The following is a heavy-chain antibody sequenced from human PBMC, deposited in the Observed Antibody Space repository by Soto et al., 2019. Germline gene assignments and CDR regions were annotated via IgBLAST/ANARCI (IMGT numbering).Heavy chain of an antibody. CDR3: ARSGSSGWYPLAFDI. V-gene: IGHV1-2*04. Sequence: ASVKVSCKASGYTFTGYYMHWVRQAPGQGLEWMGWINPNSGGTNYAQKFQGWVTMTRDTXXXXXXXXXXXXXXDDTAVYYXARSGSSGWYPLAFDIWGQGTMVTVSS. D-gene: IGHD6-19*01. J-gene: IGHJ3*02. CDR1: GYTFTGYY. CDR2: INPNSGGT.